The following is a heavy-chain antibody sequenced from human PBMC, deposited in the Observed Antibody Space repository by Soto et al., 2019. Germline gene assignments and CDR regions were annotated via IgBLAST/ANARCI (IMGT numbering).Heavy chain of an antibody. D-gene: IGHD3-22*01. V-gene: IGHV4-4*02. J-gene: IGHJ3*02. CDR1: GGSISSSNW. Sequence: SETLSLTCAVSGGSISSSNWWSWVRQPPGKGLEWIGEIYHSGSTNYNPSLKSRVTISVDKSKNQFSLKLSSVTAADTAVYYCARGRHYYDSSGYKCLDIWGQGTMVT. CDR3: ARGRHYYDSSGYKCLDI. CDR2: IYHSGST.